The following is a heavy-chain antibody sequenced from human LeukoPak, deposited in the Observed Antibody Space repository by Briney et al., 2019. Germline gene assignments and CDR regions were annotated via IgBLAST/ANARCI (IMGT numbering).Heavy chain of an antibody. Sequence: GGSLRLPCAASGFTFSSYWMSWVRQAPGKGLEWVAVTSFDGKNTLYADSVKGRFTISRDNSQNTLSLQMNSLRTEDTAMYYCAKDSVIQGYSAFDYWGQGTLVTVSS. D-gene: IGHD3-22*01. J-gene: IGHJ4*02. CDR2: TSFDGKNT. CDR3: AKDSVIQGYSAFDY. CDR1: GFTFSSYW. V-gene: IGHV3-30*18.